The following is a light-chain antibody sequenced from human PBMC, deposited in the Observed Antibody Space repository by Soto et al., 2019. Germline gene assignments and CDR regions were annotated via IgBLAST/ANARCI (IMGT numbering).Light chain of an antibody. CDR3: QQSLSVPRT. Sequence: DIQMTQSPRFLSASVGDRVTITCRASQNIRTYLTWYQQKPGKGPTVLIYAASTLQRGVPSRFSGSTTATDFTLTITGLQPEDSATYYCQQSLSVPRTFGLGTKVDIK. CDR2: AAS. J-gene: IGKJ1*01. V-gene: IGKV1-39*01. CDR1: QNIRTY.